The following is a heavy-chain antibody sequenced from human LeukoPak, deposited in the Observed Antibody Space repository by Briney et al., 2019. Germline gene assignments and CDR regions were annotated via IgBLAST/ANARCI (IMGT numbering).Heavy chain of an antibody. CDR3: ARDRGGGHMDV. D-gene: IGHD2-15*01. J-gene: IGHJ6*03. V-gene: IGHV3-9*01. CDR1: GFTFDDYA. Sequence: GGSLRLSCAASGFTFDDYAMHWVRQAPGKGLEWVSGISWNSGSIGYADSVKGRFTISRDNAKNSLYLQMNSLRAEDTALYYCARDRGGGHMDVWGKGTTVTISS. CDR2: ISWNSGSI.